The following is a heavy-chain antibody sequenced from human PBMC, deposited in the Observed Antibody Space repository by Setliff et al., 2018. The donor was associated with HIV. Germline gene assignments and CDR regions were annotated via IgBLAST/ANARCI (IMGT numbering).Heavy chain of an antibody. Sequence: SETLSLTCTVSDNSITTYFWSWIRQPPGKGLEWIGGVFHSGATNYNPSLESRVTMSVDTSNNHLSLNLKSVTAADTAVYYCARDPLAYNWRRYFDFWGQGAVVTVSS. D-gene: IGHD1-20*01. CDR2: VFHSGAT. J-gene: IGHJ4*02. CDR3: ARDPLAYNWRRYFDF. V-gene: IGHV4-59*01. CDR1: DNSITTYF.